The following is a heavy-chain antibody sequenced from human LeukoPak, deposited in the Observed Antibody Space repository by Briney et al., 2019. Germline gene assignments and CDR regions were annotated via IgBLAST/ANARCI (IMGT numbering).Heavy chain of an antibody. Sequence: SVKVSCKASGGTFSSYAISWVRQAPGQGLEWMGGIIPIFGTANYAQKFQGRVTITADKSTSTAYMELSSLRSEDTAVYYCAGKLLLRYYYMDVWGKGTTVTVSS. CDR2: IIPIFGTA. CDR3: AGKLLLRYYYMDV. D-gene: IGHD2-15*01. V-gene: IGHV1-69*06. J-gene: IGHJ6*03. CDR1: GGTFSSYA.